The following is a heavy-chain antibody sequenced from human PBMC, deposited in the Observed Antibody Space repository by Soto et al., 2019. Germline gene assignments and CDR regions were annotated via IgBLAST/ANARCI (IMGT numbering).Heavy chain of an antibody. Sequence: ASVKVSCKASGYTFTGYYINWVRQATGQGLQWMGWMNPNNGNTGYAQNFQGRVTMTRDTSTSTAFMELSSLTSEDTAVYYCARSPPHGAGVCDLWGRGTLVTVSS. V-gene: IGHV1-8*01. J-gene: IGHJ2*01. CDR3: ARSPPHGAGVCDL. CDR2: MNPNNGNT. CDR1: GYTFTGYY. D-gene: IGHD2-8*01.